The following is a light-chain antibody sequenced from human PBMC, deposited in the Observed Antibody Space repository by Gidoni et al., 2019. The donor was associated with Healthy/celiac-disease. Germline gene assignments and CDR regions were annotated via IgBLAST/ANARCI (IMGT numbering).Light chain of an antibody. Sequence: IQMTHSPSSLSASVGDRVTITCRASQSISSYFNWYQQKPGKAPKLLIYAASSLQSGVPSRFCGSGSATDFTLTISSLQPEDFATYYCQQSYSTPYTFGQGTKLEIK. V-gene: IGKV1-39*01. J-gene: IGKJ2*01. CDR1: QSISSY. CDR2: AAS. CDR3: QQSYSTPYT.